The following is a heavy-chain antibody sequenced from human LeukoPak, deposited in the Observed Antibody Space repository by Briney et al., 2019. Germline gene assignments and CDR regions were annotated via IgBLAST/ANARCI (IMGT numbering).Heavy chain of an antibody. CDR2: ISSSSSTI. CDR3: ASGGPKVAAAGTGFDY. D-gene: IGHD6-13*01. J-gene: IGHJ4*02. CDR1: GFTFSSYS. Sequence: SGGSLRLSCAASGFTFSSYSMTWVRQAPGKGLEWVSYISSSSSTIYYADSVKGRFTISRDNAKNSLYLQMNSLRAEDTAVYYCASGGPKVAAAGTGFDYWGQGTLVTVSS. V-gene: IGHV3-48*01.